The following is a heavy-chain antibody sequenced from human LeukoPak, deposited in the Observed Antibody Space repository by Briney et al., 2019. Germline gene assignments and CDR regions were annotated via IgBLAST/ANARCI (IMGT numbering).Heavy chain of an antibody. CDR2: ISAYNGNT. CDR3: ARDLSWGSGSYYTGGRSFDY. Sequence: ASVKVSCKASGYTFTSYGISWVRQAPGQGLEWMGWISAYNGNTNYAQKLQGGVTMTTDTSTSTAYMELRSLRSDDTAVYYCARDLSWGSGSYYTGGRSFDYWGQGTLVTVSS. D-gene: IGHD3-10*01. CDR1: GYTFTSYG. J-gene: IGHJ4*02. V-gene: IGHV1-18*01.